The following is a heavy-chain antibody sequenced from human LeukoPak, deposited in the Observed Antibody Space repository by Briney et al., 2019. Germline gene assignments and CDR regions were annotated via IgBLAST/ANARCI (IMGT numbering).Heavy chain of an antibody. Sequence: GESLKISCKGSGYSFTSYWIGWVRPMPGKGLEWMGIIYPGDSDTRYSPSFQGQVTISADKSISTAYLQWSSLKASDTAMYYCVRLSSQLWLRRYFDYWGQGTLVTVSS. CDR3: VRLSSQLWLRRYFDY. CDR2: IYPGDSDT. D-gene: IGHD5-18*01. J-gene: IGHJ4*02. CDR1: GYSFTSYW. V-gene: IGHV5-51*01.